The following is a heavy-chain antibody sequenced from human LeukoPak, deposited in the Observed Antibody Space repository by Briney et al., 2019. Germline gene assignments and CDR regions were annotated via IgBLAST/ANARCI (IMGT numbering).Heavy chain of an antibody. CDR3: ARERAAAGTNWFDP. V-gene: IGHV1-2*04. CDR2: INPNSGGT. Sequence: GASVKVSCKASGYTFTVYYMHWVRQAPGQGLEWMGWINPNSGGTNYAQKFQGWVTMTRDTSISTAYMELSRLRSDDTAVYYCARERAAAGTNWFDPWGQGTLVAVSS. CDR1: GYTFTVYY. J-gene: IGHJ5*02. D-gene: IGHD6-13*01.